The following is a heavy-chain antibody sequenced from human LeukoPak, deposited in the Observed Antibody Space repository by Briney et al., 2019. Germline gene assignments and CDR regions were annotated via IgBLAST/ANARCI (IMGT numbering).Heavy chain of an antibody. J-gene: IGHJ6*02. D-gene: IGHD5-24*01. V-gene: IGHV4-4*07. CDR1: GGSISSYY. Sequence: PSETLSLTCTVSGGSISSYYWSWIRQPAGKGLEWIGRIYTGGSTNYNPSLKSRVTMSVDTSKNQFSLKLSSVTAADTAVYYCARDPRYGYNFDYYYGMDVWGQGTTVTVSS. CDR2: IYTGGST. CDR3: ARDPRYGYNFDYYYGMDV.